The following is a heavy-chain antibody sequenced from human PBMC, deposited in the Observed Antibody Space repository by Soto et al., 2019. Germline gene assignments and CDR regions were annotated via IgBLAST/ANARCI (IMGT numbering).Heavy chain of an antibody. CDR1: GYTFINYN. CDR3: ASDITGATGDY. V-gene: IGHV1-18*01. D-gene: IGHD1-26*01. CDR2: ISTSNGDT. Sequence: QVQLVQSGPEVKEPGASVRVSCKASGYTFINYNIFWVRQAPGQGLEWMGWISTSNGDTSYAQNFQGRVTMTTDTSTSTAYVELRSLSYDDTAVYYCASDITGATGDYWGQGTLVTVSS. J-gene: IGHJ4*02.